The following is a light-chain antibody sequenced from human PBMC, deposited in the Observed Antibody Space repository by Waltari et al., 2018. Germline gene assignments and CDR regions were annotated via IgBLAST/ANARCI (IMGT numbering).Light chain of an antibody. CDR3: QQRSNWPWT. Sequence: EIVLTQSPATLSWSPGERAKLSCRASQRVSSYLAWYQQKPGQAPRLLIYDASNRATGIPARFSGSGSGTDFTLTISSLEPEDFAVYYCQQRSNWPWTFGQGTKVEIK. J-gene: IGKJ1*01. V-gene: IGKV3-11*01. CDR1: QRVSSY. CDR2: DAS.